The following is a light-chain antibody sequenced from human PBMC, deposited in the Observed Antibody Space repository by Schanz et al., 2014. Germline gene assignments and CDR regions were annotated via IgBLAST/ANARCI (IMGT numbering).Light chain of an antibody. CDR1: QSVSSN. CDR2: GAS. Sequence: EILMTQSPATLSVSPGERATLSCRASQSVSSNLAWYQQKPGQAPRLLIYGASTRATGIPARFSGSGSGTDFTLTISRLEPEDSAVYYCQQRSNWPLTFGGGTKVEIK. J-gene: IGKJ4*01. CDR3: QQRSNWPLT. V-gene: IGKV3-15*01.